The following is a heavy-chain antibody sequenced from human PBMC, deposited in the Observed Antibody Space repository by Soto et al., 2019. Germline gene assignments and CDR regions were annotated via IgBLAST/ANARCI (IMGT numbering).Heavy chain of an antibody. CDR1: GFSVRTSGVG. CDR3: AHGRIAGTILAFDF. D-gene: IGHD1-7*01. V-gene: IGHV2-5*02. J-gene: IGHJ4*02. Sequence: QITLKESGPPLVKPTQTLTLTCTFSGFSVRTSGVGVGWIRQPPGKALEWLALIYWDDDKRYSPSLKSRVTITRDTSKNQVVLTVTKMDPVDTATYYCAHGRIAGTILAFDFWGQGALVTVSS. CDR2: IYWDDDK.